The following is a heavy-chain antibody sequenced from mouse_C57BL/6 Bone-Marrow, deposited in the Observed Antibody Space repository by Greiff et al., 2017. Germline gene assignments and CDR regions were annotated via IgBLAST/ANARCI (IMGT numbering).Heavy chain of an antibody. CDR1: GFTFSNYW. D-gene: IGHD2-1*01. J-gene: IGHJ1*03. CDR2: IRLKSDNYAT. CDR3: TDLLGHRGYFDV. Sequence: EVHLVESGGGLVQPGGSMKLSCVASGFTFSNYWMNWVRQSPEKGLEWVAQIRLKSDNYATHYAESVKGRFTISRDDSKSSVYLQMNNLRAEDTGIYYCTDLLGHRGYFDVWGTGTTVTVSS. V-gene: IGHV6-3*01.